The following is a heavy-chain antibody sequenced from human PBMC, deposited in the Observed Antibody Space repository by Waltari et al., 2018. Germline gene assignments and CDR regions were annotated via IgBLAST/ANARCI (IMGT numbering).Heavy chain of an antibody. Sequence: QLQLQESGPGLVKASETLSLTCTVSGDSISSSSYYWGWVRQPQGKGREWVGNLYYSGSNNYNPSLKNRGTITGETTKSQFSLKLGSVTAADTSMYYCGRHGRTTSGGKHFDHWGQGMLVTVSP. V-gene: IGHV4-39*01. CDR3: GRHGRTTSGGKHFDH. J-gene: IGHJ4*02. CDR2: LYYSGSN. CDR1: GDSISSSSYY. D-gene: IGHD2-15*01.